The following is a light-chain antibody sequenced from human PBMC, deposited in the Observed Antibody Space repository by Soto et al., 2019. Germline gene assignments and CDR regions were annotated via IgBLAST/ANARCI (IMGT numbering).Light chain of an antibody. CDR2: KAS. V-gene: IGKV1-5*03. Sequence: DIQITQSPSTLSSSVGDRVTITCLASQNINDLLAWYRQKPGKAPNLLIYKASSLESGVPSRFSGSGYGTEFTLTISSLQPDDFATFYCQQYSTYSRAFGQGTKVDIK. CDR3: QQYSTYSRA. J-gene: IGKJ1*01. CDR1: QNINDL.